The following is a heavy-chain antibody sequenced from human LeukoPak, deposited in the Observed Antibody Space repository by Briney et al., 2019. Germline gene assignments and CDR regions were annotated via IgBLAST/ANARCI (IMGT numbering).Heavy chain of an antibody. D-gene: IGHD5-12*01. CDR1: GGTFSSYA. V-gene: IGHV1-69*13. Sequence: SVKVSCKASGGTFSSYAISWVRQAPGQGLEWMGGIIPIFGTANYAQKFQGRVTITADESTSTAYMELSSLRSEDTAVYYCARDSGHDYSGGLWYFDYWGQGTLVTVSS. J-gene: IGHJ4*02. CDR2: IIPIFGTA. CDR3: ARDSGHDYSGGLWYFDY.